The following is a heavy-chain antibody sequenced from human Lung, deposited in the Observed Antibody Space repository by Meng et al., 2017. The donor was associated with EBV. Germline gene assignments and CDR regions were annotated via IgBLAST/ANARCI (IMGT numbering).Heavy chain of an antibody. V-gene: IGHV2-5*02. CDR2: IYWDDDK. Sequence: QIPLKWSGPPLLNPTQTLTLPCTFLGFSLSTSGVGVGWIRQPPGKALEWLALIYWDDDKRYSPSLKSRLTITKDTSKNQVVLTMTNMDPVDTATYYCAHSTQSSGQRLSFDYWGQGTLVTVSS. CDR1: GFSLSTSGVG. J-gene: IGHJ4*02. CDR3: AHSTQSSGQRLSFDY. D-gene: IGHD3-22*01.